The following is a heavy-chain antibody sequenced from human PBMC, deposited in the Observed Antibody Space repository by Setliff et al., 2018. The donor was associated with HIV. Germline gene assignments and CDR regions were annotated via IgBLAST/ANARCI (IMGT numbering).Heavy chain of an antibody. Sequence: PSETLSLTCAVYGGSFSAYYWSWIRQPPGKGLEWIGEINHSGSTNYNPSLKTRVTIMVDTSKNQFSLKLGSVTAADTAVYYCAREWNYGAFDTFDVWGQGTMVTVSS. CDR1: GGSFSAYY. D-gene: IGHD1-7*01. CDR3: AREWNYGAFDTFDV. CDR2: INHSGST. J-gene: IGHJ3*01. V-gene: IGHV4-34*01.